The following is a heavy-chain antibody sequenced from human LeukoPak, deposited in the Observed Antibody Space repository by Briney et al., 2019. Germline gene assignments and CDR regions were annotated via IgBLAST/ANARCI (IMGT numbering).Heavy chain of an antibody. J-gene: IGHJ4*02. Sequence: GVSLRLSCAASVFSFSNYGFHWVPQAPGKGLDWVSAISYDGKKIHNADSVKGQFTISRDNPRNTVYLQMNSLRVEDTAVYYWAITYSRESGYDFFFHYWGQGTRVTVPS. D-gene: IGHD5-12*01. CDR2: ISYDGKKI. CDR3: AITYSRESGYDFFFHY. V-gene: IGHV3-33*01. CDR1: VFSFSNYG.